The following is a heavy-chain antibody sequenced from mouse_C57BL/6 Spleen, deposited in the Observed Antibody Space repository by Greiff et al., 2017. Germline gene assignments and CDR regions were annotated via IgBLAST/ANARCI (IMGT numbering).Heavy chain of an antibody. D-gene: IGHD4-1*01. V-gene: IGHV1-69*01. J-gene: IGHJ4*01. CDR1: GYTFTSYW. CDR2: IDPSDSYT. CDR3: ARQSLGEHYAMDY. Sequence: QVQLQQPGAELVMPGASVKLSCKASGYTFTSYWMHWVKQRPGQGLEWIGEIDPSDSYTNYNQKFKGKSTLTVDKSSSTAYMQLSSLTSEDSAVYYCARQSLGEHYAMDYWGQGTSVTVSS.